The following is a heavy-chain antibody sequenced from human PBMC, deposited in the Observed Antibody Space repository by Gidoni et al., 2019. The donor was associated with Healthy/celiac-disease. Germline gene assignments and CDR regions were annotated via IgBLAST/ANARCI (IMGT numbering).Heavy chain of an antibody. CDR1: GFTFSSYS. V-gene: IGHV3-21*01. D-gene: IGHD3-3*01. Sequence: EVQLVESGGGLVKPGGSLRLSCAASGFTFSSYSINWVRQAPGKGLEWVSSIISSSSYIYYADSVKGRFTISRDNAKNSLYLQMNSLRAEDTAVYYCARDAITIFGVIINGLDYWGQGTLVTVSS. CDR2: IISSSSYI. J-gene: IGHJ4*02. CDR3: ARDAITIFGVIINGLDY.